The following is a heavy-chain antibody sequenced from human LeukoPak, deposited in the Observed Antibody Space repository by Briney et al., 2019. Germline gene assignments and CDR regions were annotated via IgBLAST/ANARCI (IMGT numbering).Heavy chain of an antibody. CDR3: ARGSGYYLGHFDY. J-gene: IGHJ4*02. V-gene: IGHV3-7*01. Sequence: GGSLTLSCAASGFTFSTYWMGWVRQAPGEGLEWVANIKPDGSEKYYVDSVKGRFTISRDNAKNPLYLQMNSLRAEDTAVYYCARGSGYYLGHFDYWGQGTLVTVSS. CDR2: IKPDGSEK. D-gene: IGHD3-22*01. CDR1: GFTFSTYW.